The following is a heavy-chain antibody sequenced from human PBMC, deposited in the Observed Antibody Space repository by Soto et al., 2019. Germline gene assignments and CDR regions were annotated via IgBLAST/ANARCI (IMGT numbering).Heavy chain of an antibody. D-gene: IGHD3-22*01. CDR3: AREGGSYDSGGYLIRGAFDI. J-gene: IGHJ3*02. V-gene: IGHV4-31*03. CDR2: IYFRGNT. CDR1: GDSISRIDYY. Sequence: SETLSLTCSVSGDSISRIDYYWTWIRQHPEKGQEWIGNIYFRGNTYYSPSLESRLTISVDTSKNQFSLKLTSVTAADTAVYYCAREGGSYDSGGYLIRGAFDIWGQGTMVTVSS.